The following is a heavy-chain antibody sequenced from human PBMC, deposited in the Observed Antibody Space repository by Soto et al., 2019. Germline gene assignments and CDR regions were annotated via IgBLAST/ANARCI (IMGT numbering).Heavy chain of an antibody. V-gene: IGHV3-53*01. J-gene: IGHJ3*01. CDR3: ATRPLLPGAP. D-gene: IGHD3-22*01. Sequence: EVQLVESGGGLIQPGGSLRLSCAASGFTFSSNDMNWVRQAPGKGLEWVSLIYSGGSTYYADSVKGRFTISRDNSKNTLYLPMSSPRAEDTAVYYCATRPLLPGAPWGQGTMVTVSS. CDR2: IYSGGST. CDR1: GFTFSSND.